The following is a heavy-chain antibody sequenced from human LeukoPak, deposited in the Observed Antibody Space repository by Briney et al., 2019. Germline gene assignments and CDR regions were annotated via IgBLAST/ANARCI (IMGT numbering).Heavy chain of an antibody. Sequence: GGSLRLSCAASGFTFSSYEMNWVRQAPGKGLEWVASIRGSGGSTYHADSVKGRFTISRDNSMNTLFLQMNSLRVEDTAVYYCAKDRYDRIPKEIDYWGQGTLVTVSS. V-gene: IGHV3-23*01. D-gene: IGHD3-9*01. CDR1: GFTFSSYE. CDR2: IRGSGGST. J-gene: IGHJ4*02. CDR3: AKDRYDRIPKEIDY.